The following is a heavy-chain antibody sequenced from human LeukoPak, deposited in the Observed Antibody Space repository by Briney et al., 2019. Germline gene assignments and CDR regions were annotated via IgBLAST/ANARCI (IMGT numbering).Heavy chain of an antibody. Sequence: GGSLRLSCATSGFTVSSNYMSWVRQAPGKGLEWVSIIYSSGNTNYADSVKGRFTISRDNSKNTLYLQMNSLRVEDTAVYYCARDPDPTSTFGGVIVIPESGGYFDYWGQGTLVTVSS. CDR2: IYSSGNT. V-gene: IGHV3-53*01. J-gene: IGHJ4*02. D-gene: IGHD3-16*02. CDR3: ARDPDPTSTFGGVIVIPESGGYFDY. CDR1: GFTVSSNY.